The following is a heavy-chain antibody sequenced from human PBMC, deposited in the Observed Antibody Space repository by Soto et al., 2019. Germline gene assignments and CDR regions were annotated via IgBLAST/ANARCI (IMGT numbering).Heavy chain of an antibody. CDR1: GFTFSSYA. D-gene: IGHD2-15*01. CDR2: ISGSGGST. V-gene: IGHV3-23*01. J-gene: IGHJ5*02. CDR3: AKVPRGSRYNWFDP. Sequence: GGSLRLSCAASGFTFSSYAMSGVRQAPGKGLEWVSAISGSGGSTYYADSVKGRFTISRDNSKNTLYLQMNSLRAEDTAVYYCAKVPRGSRYNWFDPWGQGTLVTVSS.